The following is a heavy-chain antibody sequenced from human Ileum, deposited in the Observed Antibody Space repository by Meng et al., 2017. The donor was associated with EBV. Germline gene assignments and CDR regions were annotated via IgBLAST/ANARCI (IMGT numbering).Heavy chain of an antibody. CDR1: GGSFHDYY. D-gene: IGHD4-23*01. CDR3: ARYGRCNGNSFYCFDP. J-gene: IGHJ5*02. V-gene: IGHV4-34*01. CDR2: IDQSGYT. Sequence: WGPRSLNPSETRSLPSAVYGGSFHDYYWTWLRQPPGKGLEWIGEIDQSGYTKFNPSLSSRATISRDTSNNQFSLRLNSVTAADTALYYCARYGRCNGNSFYCFDPWGQGTLVTVSS.